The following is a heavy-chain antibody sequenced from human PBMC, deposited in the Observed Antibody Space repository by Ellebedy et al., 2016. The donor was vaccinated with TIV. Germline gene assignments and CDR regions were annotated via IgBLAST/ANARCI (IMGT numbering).Heavy chain of an antibody. CDR3: ATIYDYATSRPIDY. Sequence: AASVKVSCKASGGTFSNYGLSWVRQAPGQGLECMGWIVPILGKPNYSQRFQGRVTISADNYTSTTYMELSSLGFEDTAIYYCATIYDYATSRPIDYWGQGTLVTVSS. J-gene: IGHJ4*02. CDR1: GGTFSNYG. CDR2: IVPILGKP. V-gene: IGHV1-69*10. D-gene: IGHD4/OR15-4a*01.